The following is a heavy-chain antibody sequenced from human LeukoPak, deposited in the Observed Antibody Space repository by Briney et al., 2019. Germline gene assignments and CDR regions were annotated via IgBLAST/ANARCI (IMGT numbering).Heavy chain of an antibody. CDR1: GFTFSTYA. D-gene: IGHD3-10*01. Sequence: GRSLRLSCAASGFTFSTYAMSWVRQAPGKGLEWVSAISGSGQSTNYADSVKGRFTISRDNSKNTLYLQMNGLRAVDTALYYCAKGGDYYGSGSYIDYWGQGALVTVSS. CDR3: AKGGDYYGSGSYIDY. J-gene: IGHJ4*02. V-gene: IGHV3-23*01. CDR2: ISGSGQST.